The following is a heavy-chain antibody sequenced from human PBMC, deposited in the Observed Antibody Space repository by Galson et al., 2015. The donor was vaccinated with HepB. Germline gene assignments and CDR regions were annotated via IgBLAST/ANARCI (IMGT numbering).Heavy chain of an antibody. J-gene: IGHJ4*02. D-gene: IGHD3-10*01. Sequence: LRLSCAASGFTFSSYGMHWVRQAPGKGLEWVAVIWYDGSNKYYADSVKGRFTISRDNSKNTLYLQMNSLRAEDTAVYYCARAYQSPYYYGSGSWPALDYWGQGTLVTVSS. CDR2: IWYDGSNK. V-gene: IGHV3-33*01. CDR1: GFTFSSYG. CDR3: ARAYQSPYYYGSGSWPALDY.